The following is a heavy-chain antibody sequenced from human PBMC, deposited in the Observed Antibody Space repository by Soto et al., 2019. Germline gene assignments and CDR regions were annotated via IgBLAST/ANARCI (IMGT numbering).Heavy chain of an antibody. CDR3: ARCRGYCTNGVCRSDAFDI. Sequence: GGSLRLSCAASGFTFSSYGMHWVRQAPGKGLGWVAVIWYDGSSKYYADSVKGRFTISRDNSKNTLYLQMNSLRAEDTAVYYWARCRGYCTNGVCRSDAFDIWGQGTMVTVSS. CDR1: GFTFSSYG. CDR2: IWYDGSSK. D-gene: IGHD2-8*01. J-gene: IGHJ3*02. V-gene: IGHV3-33*01.